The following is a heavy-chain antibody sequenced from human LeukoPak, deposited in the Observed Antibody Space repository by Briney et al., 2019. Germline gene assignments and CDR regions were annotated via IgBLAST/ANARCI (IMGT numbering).Heavy chain of an antibody. J-gene: IGHJ4*02. D-gene: IGHD5-18*01. CDR3: GTWVAAMCTGYFYY. CDR1: GFTFRDSY. Sequence: PGGCLRPSCAASGFTFRDSYMSWSRKAPGKGLGWVSYISSSGNTIYNANSVKDRFTISTDDPTISLYLLMNSRRAGDAAVYYCGTWVAAMCTGYFYYWGQGTLVTVSS. CDR2: ISSSGNTI. V-gene: IGHV3-11*01.